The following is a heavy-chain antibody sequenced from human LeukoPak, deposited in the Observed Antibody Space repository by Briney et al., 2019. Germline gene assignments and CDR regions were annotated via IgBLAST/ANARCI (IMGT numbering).Heavy chain of an antibody. Sequence: GGSLRLSCAASGFTFSDYYMSWIRQAPGKGLEWGSYISSSSSYTNYAESVKGRFTISRDNAKNSLYLQMNSLRAEDTAVYYCARAPSPMVPYYFDYWGQGTLVTVSS. CDR2: ISSSSSYT. CDR3: ARAPSPMVPYYFDY. CDR1: GFTFSDYY. J-gene: IGHJ4*02. V-gene: IGHV3-11*06. D-gene: IGHD3-10*01.